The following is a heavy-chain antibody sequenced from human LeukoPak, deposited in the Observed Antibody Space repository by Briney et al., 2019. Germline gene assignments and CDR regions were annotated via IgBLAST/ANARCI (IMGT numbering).Heavy chain of an antibody. CDR1: GYTFTGYY. D-gene: IGHD3-10*01. CDR2: INPNSGGT. J-gene: IGHJ4*02. CDR3: ARGSVWFGELDDY. Sequence: GASEKVSCKASGYTFTGYYMHWVRQAPGQGLEWMGWINPNSGGTNYAQKFQGRVTMTRNTSISTAYMELSSLRSEDTAVYYCARGSVWFGELDDYWGQGTLVTVSS. V-gene: IGHV1-2*02.